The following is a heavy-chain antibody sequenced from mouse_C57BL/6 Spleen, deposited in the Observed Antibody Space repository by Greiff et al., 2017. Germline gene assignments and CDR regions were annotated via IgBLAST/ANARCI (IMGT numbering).Heavy chain of an antibody. J-gene: IGHJ3*01. CDR3: TSYYAWAY. Sequence: VQLQQSGAELVRPGASVTLSCKASGYTFTDYEMHWVKQTHVHGLEWIGAIDPETGGTAYNQKFKGKAILTADKSSSTAYMELRSLTSEDSAVYYCTSYYAWAYWGQGTLVTVSA. CDR1: GYTFTDYE. D-gene: IGHD1-1*01. CDR2: IDPETGGT. V-gene: IGHV1-15*01.